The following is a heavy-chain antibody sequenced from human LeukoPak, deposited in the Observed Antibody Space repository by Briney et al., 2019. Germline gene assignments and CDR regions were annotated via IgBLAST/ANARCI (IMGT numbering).Heavy chain of an antibody. Sequence: ASVKVSCKASGYTFTSYYMHWVRQAPGQGLEWMGIINPSGGSTSYAQKFQGRVTMTRDMSTSTVYMELSSLRSEDTAVYYCARDRYSSGWYDTEENWFDPWGQGTLVTVSS. CDR2: INPSGGST. V-gene: IGHV1-46*01. J-gene: IGHJ5*02. CDR3: ARDRYSSGWYDTEENWFDP. CDR1: GYTFTSYY. D-gene: IGHD6-19*01.